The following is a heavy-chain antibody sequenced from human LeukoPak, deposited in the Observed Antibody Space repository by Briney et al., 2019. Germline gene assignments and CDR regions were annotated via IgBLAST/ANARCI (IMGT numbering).Heavy chain of an antibody. J-gene: IGHJ5*02. D-gene: IGHD3-22*01. CDR2: ISAYNGNT. CDR1: GYTFTSYG. Sequence: ASVKVSCKASGYTFTSYGISWVRQAPGQGLEWMGWISAYNGNTNYAQKLQGRVTMTTDTSTSTAYMELSSLRSDDTAVYYCARDLGYYYDSSGYYPIHLGGNWFDPWGQGTLVTVSS. CDR3: ARDLGYYYDSSGYYPIHLGGNWFDP. V-gene: IGHV1-18*01.